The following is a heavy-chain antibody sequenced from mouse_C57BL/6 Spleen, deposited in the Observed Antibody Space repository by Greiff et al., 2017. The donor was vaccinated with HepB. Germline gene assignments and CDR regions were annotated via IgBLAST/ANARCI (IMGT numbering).Heavy chain of an antibody. CDR3: ARNSGYDGYYFDY. V-gene: IGHV2-2*01. Sequence: VKLMESGPGLVQPSQSLSITCTVSGFSLTSYGVHWVRQSPGKGLEWLGVIWSGGSTDYNAAFISRLSISKDNSKSQVFFKMNSLQADDTAIYYCARNSGYDGYYFDYWGQGTTLTVSS. J-gene: IGHJ2*01. CDR2: IWSGGST. CDR1: GFSLTSYG. D-gene: IGHD2-3*01.